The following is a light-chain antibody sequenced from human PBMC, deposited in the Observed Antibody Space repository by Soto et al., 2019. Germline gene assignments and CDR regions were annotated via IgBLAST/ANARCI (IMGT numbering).Light chain of an antibody. V-gene: IGKV1-5*03. J-gene: IGKJ1*01. CDR3: QQYNDYSPT. Sequence: DIQVTQSPSTLSASVGDRVTITCRASQSISSWLAWYQQKPGKAPKLLIYKASSLESGVPSRFSGSGSGTEFTLTISSLQPDDFATYYCQQYNDYSPTFGQGTKVDIK. CDR2: KAS. CDR1: QSISSW.